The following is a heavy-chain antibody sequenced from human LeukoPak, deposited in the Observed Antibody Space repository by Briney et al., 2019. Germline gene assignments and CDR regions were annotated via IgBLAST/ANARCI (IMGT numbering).Heavy chain of an antibody. D-gene: IGHD2-2*01. CDR3: ARHGGYCSSTSCFEYFRH. CDR2: IYTSGST. J-gene: IGHJ1*01. CDR1: GGSISSYY. Sequence: PSETLSLTCTVSGGSISSYYWSWIRQPAGKGLEWIGRIYTSGSTNYNPSLKSRVTISVDTSKNQFSLKLNSVTAADTAVYYCARHGGYCSSTSCFEYFRHWGQGTLVTVPS. V-gene: IGHV4-4*07.